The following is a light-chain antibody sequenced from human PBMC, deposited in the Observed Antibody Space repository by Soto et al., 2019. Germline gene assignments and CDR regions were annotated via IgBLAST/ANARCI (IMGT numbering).Light chain of an antibody. CDR3: HHYNNWPHT. J-gene: IGKJ4*01. CDR2: GAS. Sequence: DIVMTQSPATLSVSPGERATLSCRASQSVASNLAWYQQRPGQAPRLLIYGASTRATGVPARFSGSGSGTEFTLTIRSLESEDFAIYYWHHYNNWPHTFGGGTKVEIK. V-gene: IGKV3-15*01. CDR1: QSVASN.